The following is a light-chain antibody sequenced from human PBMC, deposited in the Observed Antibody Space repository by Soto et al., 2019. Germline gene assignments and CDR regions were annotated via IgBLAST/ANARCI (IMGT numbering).Light chain of an antibody. V-gene: IGKV1-13*02. CDR3: QQFNSYPVT. Sequence: AIQVTQSPSSLSASVGDTVTIACRPSQDISGALAWYQQRPGKAPKLLIYDVSTLESGVPSRFSGSGSGTEFTLAISSLQPEDFGTFYCQQFNSYPVTFGHGTRLEIK. CDR1: QDISGA. J-gene: IGKJ5*01. CDR2: DVS.